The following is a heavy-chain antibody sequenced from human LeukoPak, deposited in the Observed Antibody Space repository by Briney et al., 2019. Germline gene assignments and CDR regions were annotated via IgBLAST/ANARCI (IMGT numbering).Heavy chain of an antibody. J-gene: IGHJ5*02. CDR2: IKQDGSEK. CDR1: GFTFSSYW. V-gene: IGHV3-7*03. D-gene: IGHD5-12*01. Sequence: GGSLRLSCAASGFTFSSYWMSWVRQAPGKGLEWVANIKQDGSEKYYVDSVKGRFTISRDNSKNTLYLQMNSLRAEDTAVYYCAKENRRVATSPGGDNWFDPWGQGTLVTVSS. CDR3: AKENRRVATSPGGDNWFDP.